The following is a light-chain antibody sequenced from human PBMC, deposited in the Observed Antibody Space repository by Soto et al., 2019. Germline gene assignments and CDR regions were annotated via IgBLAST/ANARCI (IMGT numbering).Light chain of an antibody. J-gene: IGKJ1*01. CDR1: QSISNY. V-gene: IGKV1-39*01. Sequence: DLQMTQSPSSLSASVGDRVTITCRASQSISNYLNWYQQKPGKAPKLLMFAASSLQSGVPSRFSGGGSGTDFTLTISSLQPEDFATYYCQQSYSTPRMFGQGTKVEIK. CDR2: AAS. CDR3: QQSYSTPRM.